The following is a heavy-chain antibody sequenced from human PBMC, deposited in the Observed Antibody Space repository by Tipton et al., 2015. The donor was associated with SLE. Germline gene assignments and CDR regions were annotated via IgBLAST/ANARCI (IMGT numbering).Heavy chain of an antibody. CDR2: IYYSGST. D-gene: IGHD4-23*01. CDR3: ARDTVGWYSGAFDI. J-gene: IGHJ3*02. CDR1: GGSISSHY. V-gene: IGHV4-59*11. Sequence: TLSLTCTVSGGSISSHYWIWIRQPPGKGLEWIGYIYYSGSTNYNPSLKSRVTISVDTSKNQFSLKLSSVTAADTAVYYCARDTVGWYSGAFDIWGQGTMVTVSS.